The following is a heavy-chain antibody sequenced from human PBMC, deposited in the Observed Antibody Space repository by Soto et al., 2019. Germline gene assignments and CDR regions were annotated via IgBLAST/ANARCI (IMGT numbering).Heavy chain of an antibody. J-gene: IGHJ4*02. CDR1: GFTFSSYS. V-gene: IGHV3-21*01. CDR3: ARGSGWGSYRYGL. D-gene: IGHD3-16*02. CDR2: ISSSSSYI. Sequence: GGSLRLSCAASGFTFSSYSMNWVRQAPGKGLEWVSSISSSSSYIYYADSVKGRFTISRDNAKNSLYLQMNSLRAEDTAVYCCARGSGWGSYRYGLWGQGTLVTVSS.